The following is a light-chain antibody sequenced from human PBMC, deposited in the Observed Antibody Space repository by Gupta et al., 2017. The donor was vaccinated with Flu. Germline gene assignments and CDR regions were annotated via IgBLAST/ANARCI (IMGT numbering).Light chain of an antibody. CDR3: SSYTSSSTPEV. Sequence: SALTQPASVSGSPGQSITISCTGTSSDVGGYNYVSWYQQHPGKAPKLMIYEVSNRPSGVSNRFSGSKSGNTASLTISGLQAEDEADYYCSSYTSSSTPEVFGGGTKLTVL. CDR2: EVS. V-gene: IGLV2-14*01. CDR1: SSDVGGYNY. J-gene: IGLJ3*02.